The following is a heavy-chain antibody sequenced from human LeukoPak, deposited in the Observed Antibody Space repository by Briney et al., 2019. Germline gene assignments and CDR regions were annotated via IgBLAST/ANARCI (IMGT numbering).Heavy chain of an antibody. CDR3: AKSKKPVAGTGYFDY. V-gene: IGHV3-23*01. CDR2: ISGSGGST. CDR1: GFTFSSYA. Sequence: PGGSLRLSCAASGFTFSSYAMSWVRQAPGKGLEWVSAISGSGGSTYYADSVKGRFTISRDNSKNTLYLQMNSLRAEDAAVYYCAKSKKPVAGTGYFDYWGQGTLVTVSS. D-gene: IGHD6-19*01. J-gene: IGHJ4*02.